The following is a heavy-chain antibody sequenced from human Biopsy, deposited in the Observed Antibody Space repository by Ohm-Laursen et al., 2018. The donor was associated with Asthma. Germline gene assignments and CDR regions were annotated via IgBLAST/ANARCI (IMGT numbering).Heavy chain of an antibody. V-gene: IGHV1-69*13. CDR3: ARKAGSCISRSCYSLDL. CDR2: INSVFGTT. CDR1: GGTFNTYV. Sequence: VKISCKSLGGTFNTYVIGWVRQAPGQGLEWMGGINSVFGTTTYPQKFQDRVTITADGSTSTVYMELSSLRSEDTAVYYCARKAGSCISRSCYSLDLWGQGTLVTVSS. D-gene: IGHD2-15*01. J-gene: IGHJ5*02.